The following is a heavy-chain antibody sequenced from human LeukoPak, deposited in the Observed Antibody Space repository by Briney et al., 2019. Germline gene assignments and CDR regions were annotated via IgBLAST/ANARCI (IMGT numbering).Heavy chain of an antibody. Sequence: PSETLSLTCTISGGSISTYYWSWIRQPPGKGLEWIGDVNHSGNTNSNPSLNYNPSLKSRVSISIDTSKNQFSLKLSSVTAADTAVYYRARRVWLARDYWGQGTLVTVSS. CDR3: ARRVWLARDY. CDR2: VNHSGNT. V-gene: IGHV4-59*01. CDR1: GGSISTYY. D-gene: IGHD6-19*01. J-gene: IGHJ4*02.